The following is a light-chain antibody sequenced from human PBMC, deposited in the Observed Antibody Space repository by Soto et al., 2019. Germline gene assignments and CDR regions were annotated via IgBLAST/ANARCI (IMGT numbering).Light chain of an antibody. CDR3: QQYNNYSGT. Sequence: DIQMTQSPSTLSASVGDRVTITCRASQSITSWLAWYQQKPGKAPKLLIYKASSLESGVPSRFSGSGSGTEFTLTISSLRPADFATYYCQQYNNYSGTFGQGTKLEIK. CDR1: QSITSW. CDR2: KAS. J-gene: IGKJ2*01. V-gene: IGKV1-5*03.